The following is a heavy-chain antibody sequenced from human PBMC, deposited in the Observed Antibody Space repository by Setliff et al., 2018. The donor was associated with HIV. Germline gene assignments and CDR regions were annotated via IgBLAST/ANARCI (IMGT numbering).Heavy chain of an antibody. D-gene: IGHD1-26*01. J-gene: IGHJ4*02. CDR2: IYYSGST. CDR1: GGSISSSSYY. Sequence: PSETLSLTCSVSGGSISSSSYYGGWIRQPPGKGLEWIGSIYYSGSTYYNPSLKSRVTISVDTSKNQFSLKLSSVTAADTAVYYCARLLRRPTSDYWGQGTLVTVSS. V-gene: IGHV4-39*01. CDR3: ARLLRRPTSDY.